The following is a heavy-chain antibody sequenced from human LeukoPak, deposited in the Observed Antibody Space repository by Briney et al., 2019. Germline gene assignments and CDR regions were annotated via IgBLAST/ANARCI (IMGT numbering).Heavy chain of an antibody. D-gene: IGHD3-22*01. Sequence: PSETLSLTCAVHGGSFSGYYWSWIRQPPGKGLEWIGKINHNRSTNYNPSLKSRVTMSVDTSKNQFSLKLSSVTAADTAVYYCARGGRGGMIVVPRLWGQGTMVTVSS. J-gene: IGHJ3*01. CDR1: GGSFSGYY. CDR3: ARGGRGGMIVVPRL. V-gene: IGHV4-34*01. CDR2: INHNRST.